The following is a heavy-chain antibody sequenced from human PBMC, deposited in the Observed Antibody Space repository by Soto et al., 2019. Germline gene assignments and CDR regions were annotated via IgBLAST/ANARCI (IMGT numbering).Heavy chain of an antibody. CDR3: ARAPSWYSFDY. V-gene: IGHV1-3*01. Sequence: ASVKVSCKASGYTFTSYAMHWVRQAPGQRLEWMGWINAGNVNTKYSQKFQGRVTFIRDTSASTAYMELSSLRSEDTAVYYCARAPSWYSFDYWGQGTLVTVSS. D-gene: IGHD6-13*01. CDR2: INAGNVNT. CDR1: GYTFTSYA. J-gene: IGHJ4*02.